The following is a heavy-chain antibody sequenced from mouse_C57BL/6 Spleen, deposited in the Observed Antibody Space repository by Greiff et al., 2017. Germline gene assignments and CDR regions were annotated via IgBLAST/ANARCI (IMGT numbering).Heavy chain of an antibody. V-gene: IGHV14-2*01. J-gene: IGHJ4*01. D-gene: IGHD2-4*01. CDR2: IDPEDGET. Sequence: EVKLQESGAELVKPGASVKLSCTASGFNIKDYYMHWVKQRTEQGLEWIGRIDPEDGETKYAPKFQGKATITADTSSNTAYLQLSSLTSEDTAVYYCARGRGDYDQYYYAMDYWGQGTSVTVSS. CDR1: GFNIKDYY. CDR3: ARGRGDYDQYYYAMDY.